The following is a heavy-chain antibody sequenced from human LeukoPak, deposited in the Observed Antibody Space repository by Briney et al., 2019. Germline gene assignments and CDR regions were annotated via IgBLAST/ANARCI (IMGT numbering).Heavy chain of an antibody. D-gene: IGHD3-10*01. Sequence: EGSLRLSCAASGFTISGYWMHWVRQAPGKGLVWASRISGDGSITAYADSVKGRFTISRDNAKNTLYLQMNSLRAEDTAVYYCARGRAGNYYNHNDYWGQGTLVTVSS. V-gene: IGHV3-74*01. CDR2: ISGDGSIT. CDR1: GFTISGYW. CDR3: ARGRAGNYYNHNDY. J-gene: IGHJ4*01.